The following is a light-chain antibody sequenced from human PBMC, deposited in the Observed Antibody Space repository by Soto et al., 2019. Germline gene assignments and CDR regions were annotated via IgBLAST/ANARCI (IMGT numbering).Light chain of an antibody. V-gene: IGLV2-14*01. CDR1: SSDVGGYNF. Sequence: QSVLTQPASVSGSPGQSITISCTGTSSDVGGYNFVSWYQQHPGKAPKLMIYEVSNRPSGVSNRFSGSKSGNTASLTISGLQDADEADYYCSSYTGSSTLVFGGGTQLTVL. CDR3: SSYTGSSTLV. J-gene: IGLJ2*01. CDR2: EVS.